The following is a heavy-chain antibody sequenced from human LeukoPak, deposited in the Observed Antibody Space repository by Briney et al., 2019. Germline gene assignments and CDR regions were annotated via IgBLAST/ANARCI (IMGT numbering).Heavy chain of an antibody. CDR1: EFPFSTSW. V-gene: IGHV3-7*01. CDR3: ARDPLWGALDI. D-gene: IGHD1-26*01. CDR2: INPDGSGK. Sequence: GGSLRLSCGASEFPFSTSWMTWVRQTPGRGLEWVAIINPDGSGKDYVEPVKGRFTVSRDNANNSVYLQMNSLRADDTAVYYCARDPLWGALDIWGQGTMVTVSS. J-gene: IGHJ3*02.